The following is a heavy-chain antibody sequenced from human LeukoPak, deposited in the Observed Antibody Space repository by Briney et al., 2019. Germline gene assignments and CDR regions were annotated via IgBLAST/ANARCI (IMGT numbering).Heavy chain of an antibody. D-gene: IGHD3-10*01. Sequence: ASVKVSCKASGGTFISYAISWVRQAPGQGLEWMGGIIPIFGTANYAQKFQGRVTITADESTSTAYMELSSLRSEDTAVYYCAGLGTYYYGSGSYYMAFDYWGQGTLVTVSS. CDR3: AGLGTYYYGSGSYYMAFDY. CDR1: GGTFISYA. J-gene: IGHJ4*02. V-gene: IGHV1-69*13. CDR2: IIPIFGTA.